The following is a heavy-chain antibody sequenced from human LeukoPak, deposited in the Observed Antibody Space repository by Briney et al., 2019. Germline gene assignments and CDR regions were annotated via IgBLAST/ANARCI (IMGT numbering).Heavy chain of an antibody. CDR3: AKDPMVRGATYDY. V-gene: IGHV3-23*01. J-gene: IGHJ4*02. CDR2: ISGSGST. CDR1: GFTFRRYA. Sequence: GGSLRLSCAASGFTFRRYAMTWVRQAPGKWLEWVSAISGSGSTYYADSVKGRFTISRDNSKNTLYLQMNSLRAEDTAVYYCAKDPMVRGATYDYWGQGTLVTVSS. D-gene: IGHD3-10*01.